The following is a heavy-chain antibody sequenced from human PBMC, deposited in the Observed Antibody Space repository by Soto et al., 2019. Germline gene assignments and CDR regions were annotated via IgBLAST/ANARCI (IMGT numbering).Heavy chain of an antibody. D-gene: IGHD3-16*01. V-gene: IGHV3-53*01. Sequence: VQLVESGGGLIQPGGSLRLSCAASGFTVSNNHMTWVRQAAGKGLELVSFVHGGGSTSYADSVKGRFTISRDNSKNTLYFQMDGLRAEDTAIYYCAGRLTTAASLDYWGRGTLVTVSS. CDR1: GFTVSNNH. J-gene: IGHJ4*02. CDR2: VHGGGST. CDR3: AGRLTTAASLDY.